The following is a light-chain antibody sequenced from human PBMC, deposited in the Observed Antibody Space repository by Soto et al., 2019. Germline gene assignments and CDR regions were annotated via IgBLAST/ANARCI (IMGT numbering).Light chain of an antibody. V-gene: IGKV3-20*01. J-gene: IGKJ2*01. CDR2: GAS. CDR1: QSVSSSY. CDR3: QQYGSSPLT. Sequence: EIVLTQSPGTLYLSPGERATLSCRASQSVSSSYLAWYQQKPGQAPRLLIYGASSMATGIPDRFSGSGSGTDFTLTISRLEPEDFAVYYCQQYGSSPLTFGQGTKLEIK.